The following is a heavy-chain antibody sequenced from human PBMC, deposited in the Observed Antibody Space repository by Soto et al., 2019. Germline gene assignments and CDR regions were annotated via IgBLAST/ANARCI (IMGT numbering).Heavy chain of an antibody. Sequence: PRLSCAASGFTFRIYSMHWGRQSPGKGLEWVAVMWYDGTNKYYGESVKGRFTISRDNSENTLYLQMNSLRDEDTAVYYCARDATFGTKGGSFDIWGHGTLVTVSS. CDR2: MWYDGTNK. J-gene: IGHJ3*02. D-gene: IGHD3-16*01. CDR1: GFTFRIYS. V-gene: IGHV3-33*01. CDR3: ARDATFGTKGGSFDI.